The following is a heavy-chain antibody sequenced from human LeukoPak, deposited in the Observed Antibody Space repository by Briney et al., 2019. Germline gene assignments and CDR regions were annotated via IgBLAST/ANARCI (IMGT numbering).Heavy chain of an antibody. D-gene: IGHD6-13*01. V-gene: IGHV3-33*06. J-gene: IGHJ4*02. CDR2: IWYDGSNK. CDR1: GFTFSSYG. CDR3: AKTRPLDSSSWSHGDY. Sequence: GGSLRLSCAASGFTFSSYGMHWVRQAPGKGLEWVAVIWYDGSNKYYADSVKGRFTISSDNSKNTLYLQMNSLRAEDTAVYYCAKTRPLDSSSWSHGDYWGQGTLVTVSS.